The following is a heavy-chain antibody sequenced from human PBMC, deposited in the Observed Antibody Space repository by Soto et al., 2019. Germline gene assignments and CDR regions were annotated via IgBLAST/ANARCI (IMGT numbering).Heavy chain of an antibody. D-gene: IGHD2-15*01. Sequence: GSSVKVSCKASVYTFTSYGISWLRQAPGQGLEWMGWISAYNGNTNYAQKLQGRVTMTTDTSTSTAYMELRSLRSDDTAVYYCARVVVAATSPIYYYYGMDVWGQGTTVTVSS. V-gene: IGHV1-18*01. CDR1: VYTFTSYG. CDR3: ARVVVAATSPIYYYYGMDV. CDR2: ISAYNGNT. J-gene: IGHJ6*02.